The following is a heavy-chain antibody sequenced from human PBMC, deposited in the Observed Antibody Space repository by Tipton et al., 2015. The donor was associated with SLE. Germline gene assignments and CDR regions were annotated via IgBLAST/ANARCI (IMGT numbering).Heavy chain of an antibody. J-gene: IGHJ4*02. V-gene: IGHV4-39*07. CDR1: GGSISSGSYS. CDR2: IDYSGTT. CDR3: ARAYGSGSDY. Sequence: SLRLSCTVSGGSISSGSYSWGWIRQPPGKGLEWIGCIDYSGTTYSNSSLKSRVTISIDTSKNQFSLKLTSVTAADTAVYYCARAYGSGSDYWGQGTLVTVSS. D-gene: IGHD3-10*01.